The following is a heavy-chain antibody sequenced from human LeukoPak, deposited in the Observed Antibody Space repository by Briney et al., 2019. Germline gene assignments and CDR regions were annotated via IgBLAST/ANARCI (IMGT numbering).Heavy chain of an antibody. CDR3: ASKGGYCSGGSCYGYYYYYGMDV. Sequence: GASVKVSCKASGYTFTSYGISWVRQAPGQGLEWMGWISAYNGNTNYAQKLQGRVTMTTDTSTSTAYMELRSLRSDDTAVYYCASKGGYCSGGSCYGYYYYYGMDVWGQGTTVTVSS. CDR1: GYTFTSYG. V-gene: IGHV1-18*01. CDR2: ISAYNGNT. J-gene: IGHJ6*02. D-gene: IGHD2-15*01.